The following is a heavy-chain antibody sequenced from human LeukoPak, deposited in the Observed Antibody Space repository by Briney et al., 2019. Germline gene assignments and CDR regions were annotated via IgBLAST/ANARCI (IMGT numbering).Heavy chain of an antibody. CDR2: TYYRSKWYN. Sequence: SQTLSLTCAISGDSVSSNSAAWHWIRQSPSRGLVWLGRTYYRSKWYNDYAVSVKSRITINPDTSKNQFSLQLNSMTPEDTAVYYCARDRTMYSRSYFDYWGQGTLVTVSS. D-gene: IGHD6-13*01. CDR1: GDSVSSNSAA. J-gene: IGHJ4*02. CDR3: ARDRTMYSRSYFDY. V-gene: IGHV6-1*01.